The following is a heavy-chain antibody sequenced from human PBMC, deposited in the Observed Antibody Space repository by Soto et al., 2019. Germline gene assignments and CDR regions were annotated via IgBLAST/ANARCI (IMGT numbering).Heavy chain of an antibody. CDR3: AAGERLLAFDY. CDR2: ISYDANNK. J-gene: IGHJ4*02. Sequence: QVQLVESGGGVVQPGRSLRLSCAASGLTFSDYDIHWVRQAPGKGLEWVAVISYDANNKFYADSVKGRFTISRDNSNNTLYLQMNGLRAEDTAVYCCAAGERLLAFDYWGQGTLVTVSS. CDR1: GLTFSDYD. D-gene: IGHD2-21*02. V-gene: IGHV3-30*03.